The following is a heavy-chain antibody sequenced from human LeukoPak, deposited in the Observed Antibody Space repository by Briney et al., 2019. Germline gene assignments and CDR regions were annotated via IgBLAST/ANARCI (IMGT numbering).Heavy chain of an antibody. V-gene: IGHV3-53*01. J-gene: IGHJ4*02. CDR2: IYSGGTT. CDR1: GFTVSNYY. D-gene: IGHD3-22*01. Sequence: GGSLRLSCAASGFTVSNYYMSWVRQAPGKGLEWVSVIYSGGTTYYADSVRGRFTISRDNSKNTLYLQMHSLRAEDTAVYYCARDPRYYDSSGYDSRYFDYWGQGTLVTVSS. CDR3: ARDPRYYDSSGYDSRYFDY.